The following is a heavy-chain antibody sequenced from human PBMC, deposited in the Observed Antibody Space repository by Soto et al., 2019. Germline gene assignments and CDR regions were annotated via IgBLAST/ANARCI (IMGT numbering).Heavy chain of an antibody. J-gene: IGHJ4*02. CDR2: ISDSGGTS. D-gene: IGHD1-26*01. CDR1: GFIFSNYV. CDR3: AKRPRALLTFGY. V-gene: IGHV3-23*04. Sequence: EVQLVDSGGGLVQPGGSLRLSCAASGFIFSNYVMSWVRQAPGKGLEWVSSISDSGGTSYYADSVKVRFTISRDNSKNTLYLQMNSLRAEDTAIYYCAKRPRALLTFGYWGQVTLVTVSS.